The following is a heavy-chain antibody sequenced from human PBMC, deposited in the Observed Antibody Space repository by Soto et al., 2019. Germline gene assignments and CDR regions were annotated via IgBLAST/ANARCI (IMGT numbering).Heavy chain of an antibody. V-gene: IGHV1-69*08. CDR1: GTIFSSYT. CDR2: IIPILGET. J-gene: IGHJ6*02. Sequence: QVQLVQSGAEVKKPGSSVRVSCKSSGTIFSSYTISWVRQAPGQGLEWMGRIIPILGETNSAQKFQGRVTLTADKSTNTAYMQLNSLRLEDMAVYYCARGLGGRMDDWGQGTTVTVSS. D-gene: IGHD3-16*01. CDR3: ARGLGGRMDD.